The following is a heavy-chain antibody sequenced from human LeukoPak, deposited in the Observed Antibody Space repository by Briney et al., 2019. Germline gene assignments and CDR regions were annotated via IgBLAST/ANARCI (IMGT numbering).Heavy chain of an antibody. CDR2: INPNSGGT. V-gene: IGHV1-2*02. D-gene: IGHD3-3*01. Sequence: GASVKVSCKASGYTFTSYAMHWVRQAPGQGLEWMGWINPNSGGTNYAQKFQGRVTMTRDTSISTAYMELSRLRSDDTAVYYCARGRPNYDFWSGYDDAFDIWGQGTMVTVSS. J-gene: IGHJ3*02. CDR1: GYTFTSYA. CDR3: ARGRPNYDFWSGYDDAFDI.